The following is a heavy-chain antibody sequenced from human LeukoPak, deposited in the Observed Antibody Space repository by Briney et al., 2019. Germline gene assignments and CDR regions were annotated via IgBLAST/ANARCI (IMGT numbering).Heavy chain of an antibody. Sequence: ASVNVSCKASGYTFTSYAMNWVRQAPGQGREWMGWINTNTGNPTYAQGFTGRFVFSLDTSVSTAYLQISSLKAEDTAVYYCARVSTMVRGVIHREYISYFDYWGQGTLVTVSS. D-gene: IGHD3-10*01. V-gene: IGHV7-4-1*02. CDR1: GYTFTSYA. CDR2: INTNTGNP. J-gene: IGHJ4*02. CDR3: ARVSTMVRGVIHREYISYFDY.